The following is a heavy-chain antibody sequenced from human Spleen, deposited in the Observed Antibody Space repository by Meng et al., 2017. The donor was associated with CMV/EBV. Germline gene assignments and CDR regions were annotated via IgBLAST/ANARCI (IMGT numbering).Heavy chain of an antibody. CDR3: TSYCSTTDCSQDLG. V-gene: IGHV3-21*01. J-gene: IGHJ4*02. CDR1: GFTFSSYA. CDR2: ISSSSSYI. D-gene: IGHD2-2*01. Sequence: GESLKISCAASGFTFSSYAMSWVRQAPGKGLEWVSSISSSSSYISYADSVKGRFTVSRDNAKNSLYLQLDSLRAEDTAVYYCTSYCSTTDCSQDLGWGQGTLVTVSS.